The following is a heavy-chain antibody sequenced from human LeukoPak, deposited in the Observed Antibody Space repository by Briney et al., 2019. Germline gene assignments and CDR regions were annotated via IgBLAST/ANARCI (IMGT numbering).Heavy chain of an antibody. CDR1: GFTFSSYG. CDR2: IWYDGSNQ. Sequence: GGSLRLSCAASGFTFSSYGMHWVRQAPGKGLEWVALIWYDGSNQDYADSVRGRFTVSRDNSKNTLYLQMNSLRVEDTAVYYCATVRTTWYHETWGQGTLVTVSS. D-gene: IGHD6-13*01. J-gene: IGHJ5*02. V-gene: IGHV3-33*08. CDR3: ATVRTTWYHET.